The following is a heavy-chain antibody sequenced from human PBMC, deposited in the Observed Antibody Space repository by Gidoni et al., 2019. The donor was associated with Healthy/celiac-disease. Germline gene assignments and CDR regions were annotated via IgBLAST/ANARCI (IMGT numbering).Heavy chain of an antibody. J-gene: IGHJ4*02. CDR3: ASFGAVAGGLFDY. Sequence: QVQLVESGGGVVQPGRSLRLSCEASGFTFSSYGWHWVRQTPGKGLEWVAVIWYDGSKKYYADSVKGRFTISRDNSRNTLYLQMNSLRAEDTAVYYCASFGAVAGGLFDYWGQGTLVTVSS. V-gene: IGHV3-33*01. CDR1: GFTFSSYG. D-gene: IGHD6-19*01. CDR2: IWYDGSKK.